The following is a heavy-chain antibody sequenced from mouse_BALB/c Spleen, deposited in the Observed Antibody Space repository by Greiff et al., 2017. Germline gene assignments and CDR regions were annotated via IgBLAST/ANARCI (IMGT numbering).Heavy chain of an antibody. Sequence: LVESGPELVRPGVSVKISCKGSGYTFTDYAVHWVKQSHAKSLEWIGVISTYYGNTNYNQKFKGKATMTVDKSSSTAYMELARLTSEDSAIYYCARRGVGAMDYWGQGTSVTVSS. CDR3: ARRGVGAMDY. CDR2: ISTYYGNT. CDR1: GYTFTDYA. V-gene: IGHV1-67*01. J-gene: IGHJ4*01. D-gene: IGHD1-3*01.